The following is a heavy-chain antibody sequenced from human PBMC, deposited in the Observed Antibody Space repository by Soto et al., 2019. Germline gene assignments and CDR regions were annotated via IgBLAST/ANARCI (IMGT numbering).Heavy chain of an antibody. D-gene: IGHD3-10*01. CDR3: ARSMERYYGSGIFYYYGMDV. J-gene: IGHJ6*02. CDR1: GYSFTSYW. Sequence: PGESLKISCKGSGYSFTSYWIGWVRQMPGKGLEWMGIIYPGDSDTRYSPSFQGQVTISADKSISTAYLQWSSLKASDTAMYYCARSMERYYGSGIFYYYGMDVWGQGTTVTVSS. V-gene: IGHV5-51*01. CDR2: IYPGDSDT.